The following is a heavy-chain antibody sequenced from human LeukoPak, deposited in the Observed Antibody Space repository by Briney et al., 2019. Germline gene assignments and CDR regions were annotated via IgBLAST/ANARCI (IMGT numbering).Heavy chain of an antibody. J-gene: IGHJ6*02. CDR2: ISGSGGSA. CDR1: GFTFSSYA. D-gene: IGHD2-2*01. V-gene: IGHV3-23*01. Sequence: PVGALRRSCAAPGFTFSSYAMSWVRQAPGEGVEWVSAISGSGGSAYYADSVKGRFTISRDNSKNTLYLQMNSLRAEDTAVYYCAKDRGSGTLDYYYGMGVWGQGTTVTVSS. CDR3: AKDRGSGTLDYYYGMGV.